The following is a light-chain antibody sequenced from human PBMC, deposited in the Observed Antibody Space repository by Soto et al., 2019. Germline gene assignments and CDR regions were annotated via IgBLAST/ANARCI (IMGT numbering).Light chain of an antibody. CDR2: DDN. V-gene: IGLV1-51*01. CDR3: GAWDDSLSAVI. CDR1: SSNIGNNY. J-gene: IGLJ2*01. Sequence: QSVLTQPPSVSAAPGQKVSISCSGSSSNIGNNYVFWYQQLPGTAPKLLIYDDNKRTSGIPDRFSGSKSGTSATLGITGLPTGDEADYYCGAWDDSLSAVIFGGGTQLTVL.